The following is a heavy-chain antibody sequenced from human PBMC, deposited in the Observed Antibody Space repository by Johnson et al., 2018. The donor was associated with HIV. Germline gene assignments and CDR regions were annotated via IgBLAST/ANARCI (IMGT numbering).Heavy chain of an antibody. V-gene: IGHV3-15*01. J-gene: IGHJ3*02. CDR2: IKSKTDGGTT. CDR3: TTDSGGYAFDI. CDR1: GFTFSNAW. Sequence: VQLVESGGGLVKPGGSLRLSCAASGFTFSNAWMSWVRQAPGKGLEWVGRIKSKTDGGTTDYAAPVKGRFTVSRDDSKNPLYLQMNSLKTEDTAVYYCTTDSGGYAFDIWGQGTMVTVSS.